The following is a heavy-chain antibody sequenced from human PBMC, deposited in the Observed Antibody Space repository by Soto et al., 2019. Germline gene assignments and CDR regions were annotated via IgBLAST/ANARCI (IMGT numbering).Heavy chain of an antibody. V-gene: IGHV3-72*01. CDR2: VRNKARSYTT. J-gene: IGHJ4*02. D-gene: IGHD3-10*01. CDR1: GVTSQDYF. CDR3: ATGRSWTYDY. Sequence: EVQLVQSGGGLVQPGGSLRLSCVASGVTSQDYFMDWVRQAPGKGLEWVGRVRNKARSYTTDYAASVKGRFTISRDDSKNSVFLQMNSLRPADTDVYYCATGRSWTYDYWGQGTLVNVSS.